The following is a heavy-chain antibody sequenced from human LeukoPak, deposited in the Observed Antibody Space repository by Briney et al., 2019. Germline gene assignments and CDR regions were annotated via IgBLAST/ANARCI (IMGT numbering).Heavy chain of an antibody. J-gene: IGHJ4*02. CDR1: GGSISSGDYY. Sequence: PSQTLSLTCTVSGGSISSGDYYWRWIRQPPGKGLEWIGYIYYSGSTNYNPSLKSRVTISVDTSKNQFSLKLSSVTAADTAVYYCARSFVVPAAVFDYWGQGTLVTVSS. V-gene: IGHV4-30-4*08. CDR2: IYYSGST. CDR3: ARSFVVPAAVFDY. D-gene: IGHD2-2*01.